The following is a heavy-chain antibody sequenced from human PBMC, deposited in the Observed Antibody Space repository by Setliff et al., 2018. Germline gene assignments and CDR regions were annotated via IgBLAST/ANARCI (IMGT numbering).Heavy chain of an antibody. CDR1: ADTFTGYY. D-gene: IGHD6-19*01. Sequence: ASVKVSCKASADTFTGYYVHWVRQAPGQGLEWMGWISAYNGNTNYAQKLQGRVTMTTDTSTSTAYMELRSLRSDDTAVYYCVRSSAPQVVLAADFDFWGQGTPVTVSS. CDR2: ISAYNGNT. CDR3: VRSSAPQVVLAADFDF. J-gene: IGHJ4*02. V-gene: IGHV1-18*04.